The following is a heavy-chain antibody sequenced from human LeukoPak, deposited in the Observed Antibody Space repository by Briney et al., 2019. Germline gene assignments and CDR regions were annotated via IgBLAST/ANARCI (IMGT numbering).Heavy chain of an antibody. Sequence: GWSLRLSCAASGFTFSSYAMSWVRQAPGKGLEWVSAIICSGGSTYYADSVKGRFTISRDNSENTLYLQMNSLRAEDTAVYYCAKDLDYGDYWGQGTLVTVSS. CDR1: GFTFSSYA. CDR2: IICSGGST. J-gene: IGHJ4*02. D-gene: IGHD4-17*01. V-gene: IGHV3-23*01. CDR3: AKDLDYGDY.